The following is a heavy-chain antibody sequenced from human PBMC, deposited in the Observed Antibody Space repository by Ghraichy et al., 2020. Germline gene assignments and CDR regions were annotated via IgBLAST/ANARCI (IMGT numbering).Heavy chain of an antibody. CDR2: IKPDGSEK. D-gene: IGHD5-12*01. CDR3: ARPIYSGYDYDY. Sequence: GGSLRLSCAASGFTFSSSWMSWVRQAPGKGLDWVANIKPDGSEKYYVDSVKGRFTISRDNAKNSLFLQMNSLRAEDTAVYYCARPIYSGYDYDYWGQGTLVTVSS. J-gene: IGHJ4*02. CDR1: GFTFSSSW. V-gene: IGHV3-7*03.